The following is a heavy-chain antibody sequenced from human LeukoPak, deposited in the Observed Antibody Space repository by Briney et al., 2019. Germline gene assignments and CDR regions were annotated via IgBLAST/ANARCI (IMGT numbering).Heavy chain of an antibody. CDR1: GFTFINAW. V-gene: IGHV3-15*01. Sequence: GGSLRLSCAASGFTFINAWMSWVRQAPGKGLEWVGRIISKTDGETKDYAAPVKGRFTISRDDSKNTLYLQMNSLRAEDTAVYYCARGGDGYKALYYWGQGTLVTVSS. CDR3: ARGGDGYKALYY. CDR2: IISKTDGETK. J-gene: IGHJ4*02. D-gene: IGHD5-24*01.